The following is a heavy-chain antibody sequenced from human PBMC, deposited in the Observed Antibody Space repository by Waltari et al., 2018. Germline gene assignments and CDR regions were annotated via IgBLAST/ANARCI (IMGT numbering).Heavy chain of an antibody. J-gene: IGHJ4*02. CDR3: ARGRRDSSGPGGWYLY. D-gene: IGHD6-19*01. Sequence: QVQLVQSGADVKKPGASVKVSCKASGYTFTSYDINWVRQATGQGLEWMGWMNPNSGNTGYAQNCQGRVSMTSSTSANTAYMELSSLTSEDTAVYYCARGRRDSSGPGGWYLYWGQGTPVVVSS. CDR2: MNPNSGNT. V-gene: IGHV1-8*02. CDR1: GYTFTSYD.